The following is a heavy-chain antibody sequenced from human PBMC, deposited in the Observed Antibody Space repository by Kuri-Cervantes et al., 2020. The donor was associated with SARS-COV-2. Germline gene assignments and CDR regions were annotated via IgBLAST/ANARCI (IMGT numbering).Heavy chain of an antibody. D-gene: IGHD6-13*01. J-gene: IGHJ6*03. V-gene: IGHV4-34*01. Sequence: ESLKISGAVYGGSFSGYYWSWIRQPPGKGLEWIGSIYHSGSTYYNPSLKSRVTISVDTSKNQFSLRLSSVTAADTAVYYCVQVDIAAAGTNYYYYMDVWGKGTTVTVSS. CDR1: GGSFSGYY. CDR2: IYHSGST. CDR3: VQVDIAAAGTNYYYYMDV.